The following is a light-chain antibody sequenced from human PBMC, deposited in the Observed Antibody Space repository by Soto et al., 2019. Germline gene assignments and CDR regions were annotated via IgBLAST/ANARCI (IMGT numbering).Light chain of an antibody. CDR2: DVS. Sequence: EIVLTQSPGTLSLSPGERATLSCRASQSVSSSYLAWYQQKPGQAPRLLIYDVSSRATGIPDRFSGSGSGTDFTLSISRLEPEDFAVYYCQQYGRSPRTFGQGTKVEIK. V-gene: IGKV3-20*01. J-gene: IGKJ1*01. CDR1: QSVSSSY. CDR3: QQYGRSPRT.